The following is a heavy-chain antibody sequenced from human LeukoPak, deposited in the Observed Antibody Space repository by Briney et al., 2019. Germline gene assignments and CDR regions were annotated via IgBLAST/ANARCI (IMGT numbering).Heavy chain of an antibody. CDR3: ARQRDYSKKAGWAFDY. V-gene: IGHV4-38-2*01. D-gene: IGHD4-11*01. Sequence: SETLSLTCAVSGYSISSGYYWGWIRQPPGKGLEWIGSIYHSGSTYYNPSLKSRVTISVDTSKNQFSLKLSSVTAADTAVYYCARQRDYSKKAGWAFDYWGQGTLVTVSS. CDR2: IYHSGST. CDR1: GYSISSGYY. J-gene: IGHJ4*02.